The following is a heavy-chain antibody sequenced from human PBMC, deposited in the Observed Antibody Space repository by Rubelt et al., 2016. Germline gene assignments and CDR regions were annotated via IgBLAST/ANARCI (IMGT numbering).Heavy chain of an antibody. CDR3: AKVPIRTVTSTFDY. D-gene: IGHD4-17*01. CDR1: GFTFSSYA. Sequence: EVQLLESGGGLVQPGGSLRLSCAASGFTFSSYAMSWVRQAPGKGLEWVSAISGSGGSTYYADSVKGRFTISRDNSKNSLYLQMNSLRAKDTAVYYCAKVPIRTVTSTFDYWGQGTLVTVSS. V-gene: IGHV3-23*01. CDR2: ISGSGGST. J-gene: IGHJ4*02.